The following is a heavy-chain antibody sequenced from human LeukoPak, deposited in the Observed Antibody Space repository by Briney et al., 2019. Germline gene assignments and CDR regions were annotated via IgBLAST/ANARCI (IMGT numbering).Heavy chain of an antibody. J-gene: IGHJ4*02. Sequence: SETLSLTCTVSGGSMSSNTYYWGWIRQPPGKRLEWIGYIYYGGTTYYNPSLKSRVTISVDTSKNQFSLKLSSVTAADTAVYYCARGEWDLLFDYWGQGTLVTVSS. CDR1: GGSMSSNTYY. CDR3: ARGEWDLLFDY. CDR2: IYYGGTT. D-gene: IGHD1-26*01. V-gene: IGHV4-39*07.